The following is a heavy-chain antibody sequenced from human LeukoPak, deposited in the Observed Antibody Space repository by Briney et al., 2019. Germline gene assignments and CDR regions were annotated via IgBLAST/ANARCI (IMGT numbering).Heavy chain of an antibody. J-gene: IGHJ3*02. Sequence: GGSLRLSCTASGFTFGDYAMSWVRQAPGKGLEWVGFIRSKAYGGTTEYAASVKGRFTISRDDSKNTLYLQMNSLKTEDTAVYYCTTWIQLWLSDAFDIWGQGTMVTVSS. CDR3: TTWIQLWLSDAFDI. CDR1: GFTFGDYA. V-gene: IGHV3-49*04. D-gene: IGHD5-18*01. CDR2: IRSKAYGGTT.